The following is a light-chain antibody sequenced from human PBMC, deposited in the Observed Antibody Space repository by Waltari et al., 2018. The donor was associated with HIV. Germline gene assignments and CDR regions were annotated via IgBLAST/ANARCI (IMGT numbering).Light chain of an antibody. CDR1: SVGSPA. Sequence: SFELAQPPSVSVSPGETATIPCIFDSVGSPAVFWYFPMSGQAPMLVIYQDDKRPSGIAERFSASKSGRTATLTISGTQAMDEGDYYCQAWDKNDVVFGGGTKLTVL. CDR2: QDD. J-gene: IGLJ2*01. CDR3: QAWDKNDVV. V-gene: IGLV3-1*01.